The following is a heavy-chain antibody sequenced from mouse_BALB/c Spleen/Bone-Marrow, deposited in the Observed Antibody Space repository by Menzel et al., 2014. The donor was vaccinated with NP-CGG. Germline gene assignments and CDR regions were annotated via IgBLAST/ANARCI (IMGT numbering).Heavy chain of an antibody. CDR3: ARGYDEGFAY. J-gene: IGHJ3*01. Sequence: VQLQQSGAELVKPGASVKLSCTASGFNIKDTYMHWVKQRPEQGLEWIVRIDPANGNTKYDPKFQGKATITADTSFNTAYLQLSSLTSEDTAVYYCARGYDEGFAYWGQGTLVTVSA. V-gene: IGHV14-3*02. D-gene: IGHD2-14*01. CDR2: IDPANGNT. CDR1: GFNIKDTY.